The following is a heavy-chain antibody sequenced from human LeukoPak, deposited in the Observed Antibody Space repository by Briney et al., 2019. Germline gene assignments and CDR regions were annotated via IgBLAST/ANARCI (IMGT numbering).Heavy chain of an antibody. CDR2: INPNSGGT. V-gene: IGHV1-2*02. Sequence: ASVKVSCKASGYTFTGYYMHWVRQAPGQGLEWMGWINPNSGGTNYAQKLQGRVTMTTDTSTSTAYMELRSLRSDDTAVYYCARDSTVHDYGDSYNWFDPWGQGTLVTVSS. CDR1: GYTFTGYY. D-gene: IGHD4-17*01. CDR3: ARDSTVHDYGDSYNWFDP. J-gene: IGHJ5*02.